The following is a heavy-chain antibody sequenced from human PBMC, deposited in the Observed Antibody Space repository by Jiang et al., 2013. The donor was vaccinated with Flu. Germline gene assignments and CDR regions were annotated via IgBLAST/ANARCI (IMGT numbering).Heavy chain of an antibody. CDR1: GFTVRSNY. D-gene: IGHD1-26*01. V-gene: IGHV3-66*01. CDR3: ARATYPSGTYDY. J-gene: IGHJ4*02. CDR2: IYSGGSA. Sequence: CAASGFTVRSNYMSWVRQAPGKGLEWVSVIYSGGSAYYADSVKARFTSSRDNSKNTLYLQMNSLRVEDTAMYYCARATYPSGTYDYWGHGNPGHRLL.